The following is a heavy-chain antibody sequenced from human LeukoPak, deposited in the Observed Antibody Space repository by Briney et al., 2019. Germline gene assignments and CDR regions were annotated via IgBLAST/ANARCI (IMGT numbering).Heavy chain of an antibody. D-gene: IGHD5-18*01. CDR2: ISSRSSTI. V-gene: IGHV3-48*04. CDR1: GFTFSTHD. J-gene: IGHJ1*01. Sequence: GGSLRLSCAASGFTFSTHDLNWVRQAPGKGLEWVSFISSRSSTIYYADSVKGRFTISRDNAKNSLYLQMNSLRAEDTAVYYCARTDTAMAGEQYFQHWGQGTLVTVSS. CDR3: ARTDTAMAGEQYFQH.